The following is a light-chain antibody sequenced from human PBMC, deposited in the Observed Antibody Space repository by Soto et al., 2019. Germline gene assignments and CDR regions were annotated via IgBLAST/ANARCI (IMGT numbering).Light chain of an antibody. Sequence: EIVLTQSPATLSLSPGERATLSCRASQSVSSYLAWYQQKPGQAPRLLIYAVSTRATGIPDRFSGSGSGTDFTLTISRLEPEDFAVYHCQQYVGSSRTFGQGTKVDIK. CDR2: AVS. J-gene: IGKJ1*01. CDR1: QSVSSY. CDR3: QQYVGSSRT. V-gene: IGKV3-20*01.